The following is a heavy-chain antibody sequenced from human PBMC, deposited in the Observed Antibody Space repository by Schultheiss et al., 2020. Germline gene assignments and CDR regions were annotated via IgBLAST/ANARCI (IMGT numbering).Heavy chain of an antibody. V-gene: IGHV3-13*01. J-gene: IGHJ4*02. Sequence: GGSLRLSCAASGFTFSSYDMHWVRQATGKGLEWVSAIGTAGDTYYPGSVKGRFTISRENAKNSLYLQMNSLKTEDTAVYYCTTVYNWNDWFKWGQGTLVNGYS. CDR3: TTVYNWNDWFK. CDR1: GFTFSSYD. D-gene: IGHD1-20*01. CDR2: IGTAGDT.